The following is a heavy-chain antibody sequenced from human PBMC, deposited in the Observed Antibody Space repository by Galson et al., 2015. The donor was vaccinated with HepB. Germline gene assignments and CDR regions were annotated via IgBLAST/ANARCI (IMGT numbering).Heavy chain of an antibody. D-gene: IGHD4-11*01. J-gene: IGHJ4*02. CDR3: AKSYSNYVGPFDY. CDR2: IYSGGST. CDR1: GFTVSSNY. Sequence: SLRLSCAASGFTVSSNYMSWVRQAPGKGLEWVSVIYSGGSTYYADSVKGRFTISRDNSKNTLYLQMNSLRAEDTAAYYCAKSYSNYVGPFDYWGQGTLVTVSS. V-gene: IGHV3-53*01.